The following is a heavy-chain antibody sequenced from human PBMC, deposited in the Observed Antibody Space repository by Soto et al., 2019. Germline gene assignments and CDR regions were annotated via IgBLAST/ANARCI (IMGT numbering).Heavy chain of an antibody. CDR2: IYYSVST. CDR3: ARRGYSRESCGYYFDF. CDR1: GCSLSSGGYY. J-gene: IGHJ4*02. D-gene: IGHD1-26*01. V-gene: IGHV4-31*03. Sequence: SSETLSLTCTVSGCSLSSGGYYWSWIRQHPGKGLEWIGYIYYSVSTYYNPCLKSRVTISVDTPKNQFSLKLSSVTAADTAVYYCARRGYSRESCGYYFDFWGQGTLVTVSS.